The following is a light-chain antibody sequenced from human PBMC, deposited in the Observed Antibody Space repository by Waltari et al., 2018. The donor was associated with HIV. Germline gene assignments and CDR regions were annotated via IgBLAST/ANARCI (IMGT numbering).Light chain of an antibody. CDR3: QQSFNVPRT. CDR2: AAS. J-gene: IGKJ1*01. Sequence: DIQMTQSPSSLSASVGDRITITCRASQNVDTYISWYHHKPGKAPKLLIYAASTLQSGVPSRFSGSGSGTEFTLIISILQPEDFATYYCQQSFNVPRTFGQGTKVEVK. CDR1: QNVDTY. V-gene: IGKV1-39*01.